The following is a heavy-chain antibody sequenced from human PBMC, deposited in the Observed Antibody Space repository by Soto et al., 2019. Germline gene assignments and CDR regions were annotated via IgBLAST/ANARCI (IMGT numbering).Heavy chain of an antibody. CDR1: GGTFSSYA. D-gene: IGHD2-15*01. CDR2: IIPIFGTA. V-gene: IGHV1-69*13. CDR3: ARAGIVVVVAAPRGAVASGVMDV. Sequence: GASVKVSCQASGGTFSSYAISWVRQAPGQGAEWVGGIIPIFGTANYAQKFQGRVTITADESTSTAYMELSSLRSEDTAVYYCARAGIVVVVAAPRGAVASGVMDVWGQGTTVTVSS. J-gene: IGHJ6*02.